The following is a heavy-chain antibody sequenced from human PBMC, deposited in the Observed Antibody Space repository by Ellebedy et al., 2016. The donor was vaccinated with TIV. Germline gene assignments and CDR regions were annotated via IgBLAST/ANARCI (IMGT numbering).Heavy chain of an antibody. V-gene: IGHV1-69*13. CDR3: ASRIAAANYYYYYMDV. J-gene: IGHJ6*03. CDR1: GGTFSSYA. D-gene: IGHD6-13*01. CDR2: IIPIFGTA. Sequence: SVKVSXKASGGTFSSYAISWVRQAPGQGLEWMGGIIPIFGTANYAQKFQGRVTITADESTSTAYMELSSLRSEDTAVYYCASRIAAANYYYYYMDVWGKGTTVTVSS.